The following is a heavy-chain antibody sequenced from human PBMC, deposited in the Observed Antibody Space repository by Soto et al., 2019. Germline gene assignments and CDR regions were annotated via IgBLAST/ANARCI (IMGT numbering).Heavy chain of an antibody. V-gene: IGHV3-9*01. CDR2: ISWNSGSI. D-gene: IGHD3-22*01. Sequence: SGGSLRLSCAASGFTFDDYSMHWVRQAPGKGLEWVSGISWNSGSIGYADSVKGRFTISRDNAKNSLYLQMNSLRAEDTAVYYCAKLPSITMIAEDDYWGQGTLVTVSS. CDR3: AKLPSITMIAEDDY. CDR1: GFTFDDYS. J-gene: IGHJ4*02.